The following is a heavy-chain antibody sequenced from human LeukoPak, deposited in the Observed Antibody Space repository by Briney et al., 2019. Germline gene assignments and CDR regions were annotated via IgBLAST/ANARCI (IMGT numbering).Heavy chain of an antibody. Sequence: ASVKVSCKASGYTFTGYYMHWVRQAPGQGLEWMGWINPNSGGTNYAQKFQGRVTMTRDTSISTAYMELSRLRSDDTAVYYCASSPTNKALQNKYYYYGMDVWGQGTTVTVSS. CDR1: GYTFTGYY. CDR3: ASSPTNKALQNKYYYYGMDV. J-gene: IGHJ6*02. V-gene: IGHV1-2*02. D-gene: IGHD2-8*01. CDR2: INPNSGGT.